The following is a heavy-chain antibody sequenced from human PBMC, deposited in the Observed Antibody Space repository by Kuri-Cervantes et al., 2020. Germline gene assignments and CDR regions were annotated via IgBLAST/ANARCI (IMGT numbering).Heavy chain of an antibody. V-gene: IGHV3-7*01. D-gene: IGHD6-6*01. CDR3: AREGYSSSSLWY. CDR2: IKQDGSEK. Sequence: GESLKISCAASGFTFSSYWMSWVRQAPGKGLEWVANIKQDGSEKYYVDSVKGRFTISRDNAKNSLYLQMNSLRAEDTAVYYCAREGYSSSSLWYWGQGTLVTVSS. CDR1: GFTFSSYW. J-gene: IGHJ4*02.